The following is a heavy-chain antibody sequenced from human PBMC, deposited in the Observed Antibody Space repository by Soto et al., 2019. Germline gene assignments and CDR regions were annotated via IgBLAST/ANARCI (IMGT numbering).Heavy chain of an antibody. CDR1: GGSISSGDSY. Sequence: QVQLQESGPGLVKPSQTLSLTCTVSGGSISSGDSYWTWIRQFPGKGLEWIGYIYYSGSTYYNPSLKSRVTISVDTSENQFSLKLGSLTAADTAVYYCARDVGGSGWYNYFDYWGQGTLVTVSS. V-gene: IGHV4-31*03. CDR2: IYYSGST. D-gene: IGHD6-19*01. CDR3: ARDVGGSGWYNYFDY. J-gene: IGHJ4*02.